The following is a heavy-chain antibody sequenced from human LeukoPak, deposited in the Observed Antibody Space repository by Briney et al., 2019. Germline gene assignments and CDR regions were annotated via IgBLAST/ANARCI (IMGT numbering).Heavy chain of an antibody. D-gene: IGHD6-19*01. J-gene: IGHJ5*02. Sequence: PSETLSLTCTVSGGSISSYYWSWIRQPPGKGLEWIGYIYYSGSTNYNPSLKSRVTISVDTSKNQFSLKLSSVTAADTAVYYCARLLAVAGTPPNWFDPWGQGTLVTVSS. V-gene: IGHV4-59*08. CDR3: ARLLAVAGTPPNWFDP. CDR2: IYYSGST. CDR1: GGSISSYY.